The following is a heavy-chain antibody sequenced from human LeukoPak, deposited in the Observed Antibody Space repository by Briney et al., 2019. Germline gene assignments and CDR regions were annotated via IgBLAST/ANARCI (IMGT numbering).Heavy chain of an antibody. J-gene: IGHJ4*02. V-gene: IGHV1-24*01. Sequence: ASVKVSCKVSGYTLTELSMHWVRQAPGKGLEWMGGYDPEDGETIYAQQFQGRVTMTEDTSTDTAYMELSSLRSEDTDVYYCATGGYGSGSYSLYCFDYWGQGTLVTVSS. CDR2: YDPEDGET. CDR3: ATGGYGSGSYSLYCFDY. D-gene: IGHD3-10*01. CDR1: GYTLTELS.